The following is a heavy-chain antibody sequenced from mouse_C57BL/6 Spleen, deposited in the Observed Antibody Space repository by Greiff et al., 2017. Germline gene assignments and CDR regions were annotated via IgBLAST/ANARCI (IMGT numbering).Heavy chain of an antibody. CDR3: ALHYYGSSYGMDY. CDR1: GYTFTDYY. V-gene: IGHV1-26*01. CDR2: INPNNGGT. Sequence: EVQLQQSGPELVKPGASVKISCKASGYTFTDYYMNWVKQSHGKSLEWIGDINPNNGGTSYNQKFKGKATLTVDKSSSTAYMELRSLTSEDSAVYYCALHYYGSSYGMDYWGQGTSVTVSS. J-gene: IGHJ4*01. D-gene: IGHD1-1*01.